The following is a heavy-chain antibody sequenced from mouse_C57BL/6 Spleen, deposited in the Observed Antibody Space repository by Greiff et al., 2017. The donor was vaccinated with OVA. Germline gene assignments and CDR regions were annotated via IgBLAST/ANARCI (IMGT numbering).Heavy chain of an antibody. Sequence: QVQLKQPGAELVMPGASVKLSCKASGYTFTSYWMHWVKQRPGQGLEWIGEIDPSDSYTNYNQKFKGKSTLTVDKSSSTAYMQLSSLTSEDSAVYYCARFITTVVGGSAMDYWGQGTSVTVSS. CDR2: IDPSDSYT. J-gene: IGHJ4*01. CDR1: GYTFTSYW. CDR3: ARFITTVVGGSAMDY. V-gene: IGHV1-69*01. D-gene: IGHD1-1*01.